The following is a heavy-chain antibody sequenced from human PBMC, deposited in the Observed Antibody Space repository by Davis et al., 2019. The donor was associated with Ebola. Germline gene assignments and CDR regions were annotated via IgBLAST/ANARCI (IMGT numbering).Heavy chain of an antibody. Sequence: AASVKASCKTSGGTFTNYAVNWVRQAPGQGLEWMGRIIPVVDTKDYAQKFQGRVTITADKSTSTAYMELSSLRSEDTAVYYCASHHGQQLVLWRNYGMDVWGQGTTVTVSS. V-gene: IGHV1-69*04. CDR2: IIPVVDTK. J-gene: IGHJ6*02. CDR1: GGTFTNYA. CDR3: ASHHGQQLVLWRNYGMDV. D-gene: IGHD6-13*01.